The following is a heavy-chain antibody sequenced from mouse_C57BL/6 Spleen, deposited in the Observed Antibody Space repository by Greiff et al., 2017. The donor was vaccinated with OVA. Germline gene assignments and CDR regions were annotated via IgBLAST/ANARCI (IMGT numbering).Heavy chain of an antibody. V-gene: IGHV1-82*01. D-gene: IGHD1-1*01. J-gene: IGHJ1*03. CDR2: IYPGDGDT. CDR1: GYAFSSSW. CDR3: ARWRCYGSSYGYFDV. Sequence: QVQLQQSGPELVKPGASVKISCKASGYAFSSSWMNWVKQRPGKGLEWIGRIYPGDGDTNYNGKFKGKATLTADKSSSTAYMQHSSLTSEDSAVYFCARWRCYGSSYGYFDVWGTGTTVTVSS.